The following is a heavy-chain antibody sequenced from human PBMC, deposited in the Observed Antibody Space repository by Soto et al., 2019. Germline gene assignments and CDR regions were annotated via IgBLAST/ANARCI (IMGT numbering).Heavy chain of an antibody. CDR3: ARVIAVADYYYYYGMDV. V-gene: IGHV3-21*01. CDR2: ISPYDHSF. D-gene: IGHD6-19*01. J-gene: IGHJ6*02. Sequence: GGSLRLSCAASGFTFTSHNIYWFRQAPGKGLEWVSSISPYDHSFYYADSVRGRFTVSKDNAKSSVFLQMNSLRAEDTAVYYCARVIAVADYYYYYGMDVWGQGTTVTVSS. CDR1: GFTFTSHN.